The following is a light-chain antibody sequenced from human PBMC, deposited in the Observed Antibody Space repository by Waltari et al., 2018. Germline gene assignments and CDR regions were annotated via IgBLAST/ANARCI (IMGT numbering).Light chain of an antibody. CDR3: QEYYTIPPWA. CDR1: RSILSSANNQNY. V-gene: IGKV4-1*01. Sequence: DIVMTQSPDSLAMSLGERAPINCRSSRSILSSANNQNYLGWYQKKPGQPPKLLFCWASTRPSGVPDRFRASGSGTDFSLTISSLQAEDVAVYYCQEYYTIPPWAFGQGTKVEIK. J-gene: IGKJ1*01. CDR2: WAS.